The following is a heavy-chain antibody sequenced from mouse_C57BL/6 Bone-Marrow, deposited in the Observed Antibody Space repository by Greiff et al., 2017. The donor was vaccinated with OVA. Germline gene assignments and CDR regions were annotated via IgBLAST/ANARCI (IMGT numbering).Heavy chain of an antibody. CDR2: ISSGGDYI. Sequence: EVKLMESGEGLVKPGGSLKLSCAASGFTFSSYAMSWVRQTPEKRLVWVAYISSGGDYIYYADTVKGRFTISRDNARNTLYLQMSSLKSEDTAMYYCTRTYYYGSSYDWYFDVWGTGTTVTVSS. V-gene: IGHV5-9-1*02. CDR1: GFTFSSYA. J-gene: IGHJ1*03. CDR3: TRTYYYGSSYDWYFDV. D-gene: IGHD1-1*01.